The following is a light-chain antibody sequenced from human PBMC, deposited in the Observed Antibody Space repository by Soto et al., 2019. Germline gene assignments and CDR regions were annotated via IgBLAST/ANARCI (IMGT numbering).Light chain of an antibody. CDR2: ENN. V-gene: IGLV6-57*02. J-gene: IGLJ3*02. CDR1: SGSIASNY. CDR3: QSYDNNYVV. Sequence: NFMLTQPHSVSESPGKTVTISCTGSSGSIASNYVQWYQQRPGSVPTTMIYENNQRPSGVPDRFSGSIDSSSNSASLTISGLKTEDEADYYCQSYDNNYVVFGGGTKLTVL.